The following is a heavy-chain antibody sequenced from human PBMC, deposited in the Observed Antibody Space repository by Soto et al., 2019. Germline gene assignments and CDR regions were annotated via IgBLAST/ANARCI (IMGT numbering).Heavy chain of an antibody. V-gene: IGHV1-3*01. CDR3: ARAERFGELLPYAFDI. J-gene: IGHJ3*02. Sequence: QVQLVQSGAEVKKPGASVKVSCKASGYTFTSYAMHWVRQAPGQRLEWMGWINAGNGNTKYSQKFQGRVTITRDTSASTAYMELSSLRSEDAAVYYCARAERFGELLPYAFDIWGQGTMVTVSS. CDR1: GYTFTSYA. D-gene: IGHD3-10*01. CDR2: INAGNGNT.